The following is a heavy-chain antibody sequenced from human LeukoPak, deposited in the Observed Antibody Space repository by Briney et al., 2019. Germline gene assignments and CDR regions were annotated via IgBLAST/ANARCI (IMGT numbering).Heavy chain of an antibody. CDR2: IYTSGST. J-gene: IGHJ6*04. CDR1: GGSISGYY. V-gene: IGHV4-4*07. CDR3: ARDSDSYGSGGYVFYPDV. D-gene: IGHD3-10*01. Sequence: SETLSLTCTVSGGSISGYYWTWIRQPAGKGLEWIGRIYTSGSTNYNPSLKSRVTMSVDTSKNQFSLNLSSVTAADTAVYYCARDSDSYGSGGYVFYPDVWGKGTTVTISS.